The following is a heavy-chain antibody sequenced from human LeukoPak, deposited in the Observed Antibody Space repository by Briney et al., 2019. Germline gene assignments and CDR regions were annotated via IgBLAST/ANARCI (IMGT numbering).Heavy chain of an antibody. CDR2: IYYSGST. CDR3: ARDSHGGIAAHYYYYGMDV. CDR1: GGSISSGGYY. J-gene: IGHJ6*02. D-gene: IGHD6-13*01. Sequence: TSETLSLTCTVSGGSISSGGYYWSWIRQHPGKGLEWIGYIYYSGSTYYNPSLKSRVTISVDTSKNQFSLKLSSVTAADTAVYYCARDSHGGIAAHYYYYGMDVWGQGTTVTVSS. V-gene: IGHV4-31*03.